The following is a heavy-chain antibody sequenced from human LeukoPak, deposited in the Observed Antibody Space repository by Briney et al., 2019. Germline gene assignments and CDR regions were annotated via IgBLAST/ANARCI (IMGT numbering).Heavy chain of an antibody. CDR3: ARDRDPSSPYDAFDI. V-gene: IGHV1-8*01. CDR2: MNPNSGNT. D-gene: IGHD3-10*01. Sequence: ASVKVSCKASGYTFTSYDINWVRQATGQGLEWMGWMNPNSGNTGYAQKFQGRVTMTRNTSISTAYMELSRLRSDDTAVYYCARDRDPSSPYDAFDIWGQGTMVTVSS. J-gene: IGHJ3*02. CDR1: GYTFTSYD.